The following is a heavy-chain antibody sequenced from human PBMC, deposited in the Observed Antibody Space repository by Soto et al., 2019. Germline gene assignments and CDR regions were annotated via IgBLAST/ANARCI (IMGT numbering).Heavy chain of an antibody. CDR1: GFTFSSYA. Sequence: EVQLLESGGGLVQPGGSLRLSCAASGFTFSSYAMSWVRQAPGKGLEWVSAISGSGGSTYDADSVKGRFTISRDKSKNRLELLMSSGRGEDTAVYYCAQVTGYSSSYDVYYDYYMDVWGNGTTVTVSS. J-gene: IGHJ6*03. V-gene: IGHV3-23*01. CDR3: AQVTGYSSSYDVYYDYYMDV. D-gene: IGHD6-13*01. CDR2: ISGSGGST.